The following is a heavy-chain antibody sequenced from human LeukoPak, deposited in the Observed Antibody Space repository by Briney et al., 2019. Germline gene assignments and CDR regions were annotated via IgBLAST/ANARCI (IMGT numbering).Heavy chain of an antibody. CDR1: GFTFSSYG. CDR2: ISYDGSNK. J-gene: IGHJ4*02. Sequence: GSLRLSCAASGFTFSSYGMHWVRQAPGKGLEWVAVISYDGSNKYYADSVKGRFTISRDNSKNTLYLQMNSLRAEDTAVYYCAKDRGYYDFWSGYYAPSGYWGQGTLITVSS. D-gene: IGHD3-3*01. CDR3: AKDRGYYDFWSGYYAPSGY. V-gene: IGHV3-30*18.